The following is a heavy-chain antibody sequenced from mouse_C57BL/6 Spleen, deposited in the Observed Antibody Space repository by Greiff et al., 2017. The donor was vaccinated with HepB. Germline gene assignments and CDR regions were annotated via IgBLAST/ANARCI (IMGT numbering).Heavy chain of an antibody. CDR2: ISSGSSTI. D-gene: IGHD1-1*01. V-gene: IGHV5-17*01. Sequence: EVKLMESGGGLVKPGGSLKLSCAASGFTFSDYGMHWVRQAPEKGLEWVAYISSGSSTIYYADTVKGRFTISRDNAKNTLFLQMTSLRSEDTAMYYCARPHYYGSSYDVWGTGTTVTVSS. CDR3: ARPHYYGSSYDV. CDR1: GFTFSDYG. J-gene: IGHJ1*03.